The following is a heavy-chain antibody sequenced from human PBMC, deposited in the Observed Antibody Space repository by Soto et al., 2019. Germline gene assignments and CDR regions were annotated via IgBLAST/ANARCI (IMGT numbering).Heavy chain of an antibody. J-gene: IGHJ5*02. CDR2: IRRTTSTYAT. CDR1: GFTFSGSD. V-gene: IGHV3-73*01. D-gene: IGHD6-19*01. CDR3: TRHPGYNSALYTWFDP. Sequence: QPGGSLRLSCAASGFTFSGSDLHWVRQPSGKGLEWVGRIRRTTSTYATTYAASVKGRFIISRDDSKNMAFLQMNNLETEDTAVYYCTRHPGYNSALYTWFDPWGQGTLVTVSS.